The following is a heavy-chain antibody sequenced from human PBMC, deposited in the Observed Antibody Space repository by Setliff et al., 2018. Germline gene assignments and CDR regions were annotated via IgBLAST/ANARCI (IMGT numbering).Heavy chain of an antibody. Sequence: SETLSLTCDVSGVSISSPKWWTWVRQSPGRGPEWIGEMYHNGVTYYKPSLWGRITISVDKSKNQFPLRLTSVTAADTAVYFCAYGDYSSSSIDFWGQGILVTVSS. CDR3: AYGDYSSSSIDF. V-gene: IGHV4-4*02. CDR1: GVSISSPKW. D-gene: IGHD6-6*01. J-gene: IGHJ4*02. CDR2: MYHNGVT.